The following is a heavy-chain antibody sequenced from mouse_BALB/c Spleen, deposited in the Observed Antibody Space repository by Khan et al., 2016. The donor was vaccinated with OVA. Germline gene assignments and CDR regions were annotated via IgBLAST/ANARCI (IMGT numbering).Heavy chain of an antibody. CDR3: SSSPYGNFAY. J-gene: IGHJ3*01. CDR2: ISSDGDYT. V-gene: IGHV5-9-3*01. CDR1: GFTFSTYA. Sequence: EVELVESGGGLVKPGGSLKLSCAASGFTFSTYAMSWVRQTPEKRLEWVATISSDGDYTYYPDNLTGRFTISRDNAKNTLYLQMSSLRSEDTAMYYCSSSPYGNFAYWGQGTLVTVSA. D-gene: IGHD2-1*01.